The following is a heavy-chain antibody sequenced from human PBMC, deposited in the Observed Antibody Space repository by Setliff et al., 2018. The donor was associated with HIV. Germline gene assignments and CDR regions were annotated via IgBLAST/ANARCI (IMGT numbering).Heavy chain of an antibody. D-gene: IGHD3-9*01. CDR3: AGSILTGYYTFGADY. Sequence: ASVKVSCKASGGALISHTFTWVRQAPGQGLEWMGRIIPILGIPNYAQNFQGRLTISADKSTRTAYLALSSLRSDDSALYYCAGSILTGYYTFGADYWGQGTLVTVSS. V-gene: IGHV1-69*02. CDR1: GGALISHT. CDR2: IIPILGIP. J-gene: IGHJ4*02.